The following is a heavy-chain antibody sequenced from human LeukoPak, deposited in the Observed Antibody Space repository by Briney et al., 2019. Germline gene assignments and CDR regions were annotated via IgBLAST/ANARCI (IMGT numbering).Heavy chain of an antibody. J-gene: IGHJ4*02. CDR3: VREDRSCYYY. Sequence: GGSLRLSCAASGFRFSSWWMSWVRQAPGKGLEWVANIKQDGNEKYYVDSVKGRFTISRDNDKNTLYLQMNSVRAEDTAVYYCVREDRSCYYYWGQGSLVSVSS. CDR1: GFRFSSWW. D-gene: IGHD2-15*01. V-gene: IGHV3-7*03. CDR2: IKQDGNEK.